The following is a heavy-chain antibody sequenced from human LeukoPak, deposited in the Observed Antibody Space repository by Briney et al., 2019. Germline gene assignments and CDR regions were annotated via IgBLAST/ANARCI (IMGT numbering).Heavy chain of an antibody. V-gene: IGHV3-53*05. D-gene: IGHD3-10*01. Sequence: GGSLRLSCAASGFIVSSNYMSWVRQAPGKGLEWVSVIYSGGDTYYADSVKGRFTISRDNSRSTLYLQMNSLRPEDTAIYYCAREGYYGSGSPPSLYFDYWGQGTLVTVSS. CDR2: IYSGGDT. J-gene: IGHJ4*02. CDR3: AREGYYGSGSPPSLYFDY. CDR1: GFIVSSNY.